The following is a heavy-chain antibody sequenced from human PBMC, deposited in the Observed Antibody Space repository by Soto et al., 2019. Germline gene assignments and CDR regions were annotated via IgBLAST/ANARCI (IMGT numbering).Heavy chain of an antibody. CDR3: ARVRYGGYSYYFDY. D-gene: IGHD4-17*01. Sequence: GGSLRLSCAVSGFTFSRLWMGWVRQAPGRGLEWVANIQQDGSEKYYVDSVKGRFTMSKDNVKNSLYLQMNSLGAEDTAVYYCARVRYGGYSYYFDYWGQGALVTVSS. J-gene: IGHJ4*02. V-gene: IGHV3-7*03. CDR2: IQQDGSEK. CDR1: GFTFSRLW.